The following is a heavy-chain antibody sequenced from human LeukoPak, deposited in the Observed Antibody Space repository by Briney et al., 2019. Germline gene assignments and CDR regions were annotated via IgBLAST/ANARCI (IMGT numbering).Heavy chain of an antibody. D-gene: IGHD3-10*01. CDR3: AKPIGLVPSALWGLDY. CDR2: IWYDGSNI. J-gene: IGHJ4*02. CDR1: AFAFSGSG. Sequence: GGSLRLSCAASAFAFSGSGMHWVRQAPGKGLEWVAFIWYDGSNIYYADSVKGRFTISRDNSKNTVYLQMNSLRPEDTAVYYCAKPIGLVPSALWGLDYWGQGTLVTVSS. V-gene: IGHV3-33*03.